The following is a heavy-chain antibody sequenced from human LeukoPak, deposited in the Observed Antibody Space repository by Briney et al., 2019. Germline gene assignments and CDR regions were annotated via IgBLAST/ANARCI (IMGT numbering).Heavy chain of an antibody. J-gene: IGHJ6*03. V-gene: IGHV4-4*07. CDR3: ARDMSLLWFGELTPHSYYYYYYMDV. D-gene: IGHD3-10*01. CDR1: GGSISSYY. CDR2: IYTSGST. Sequence: TSETLSLTCTVSGGSISSYYWSWIRQPAGKGLEWIGRIYTSGSTNYNPSLKSRVTMSVDTSKNQFSLKLSSVTAADMAVYYCARDMSLLWFGELTPHSYYYYYYMDVWGKGTTVTISS.